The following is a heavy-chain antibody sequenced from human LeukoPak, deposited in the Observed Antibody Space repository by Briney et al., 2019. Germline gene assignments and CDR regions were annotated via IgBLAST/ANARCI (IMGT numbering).Heavy chain of an antibody. D-gene: IGHD6-19*01. J-gene: IGHJ4*02. Sequence: ASVKVSCKASGYTFTGYYMHWVRQASGQGLEWIGWINPNSGGTNSAQKFQGRVTMTRDTSISTAYMELSRLRSDDTAVYYCASQYSSGWGEIDYWGQGTLVTVSS. V-gene: IGHV1-2*02. CDR2: INPNSGGT. CDR3: ASQYSSGWGEIDY. CDR1: GYTFTGYY.